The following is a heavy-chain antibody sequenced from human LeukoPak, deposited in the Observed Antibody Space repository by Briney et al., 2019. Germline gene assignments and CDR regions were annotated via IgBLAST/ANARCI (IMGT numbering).Heavy chain of an antibody. V-gene: IGHV3-21*01. CDR3: TTDPNQGLPSYYYYYGMDV. CDR2: ISSSSSYI. Sequence: GGSLRLSCAASGFTFSSYSMNWVRQAPGKGLEWVSSISSSSSYIYYADSVKGRFTISRDNAKNSLCLQMNSLRAEDTAVYYCTTDPNQGLPSYYYYYGMDVWGQGTTVTVSS. CDR1: GFTFSSYS. J-gene: IGHJ6*02. D-gene: IGHD5/OR15-5a*01.